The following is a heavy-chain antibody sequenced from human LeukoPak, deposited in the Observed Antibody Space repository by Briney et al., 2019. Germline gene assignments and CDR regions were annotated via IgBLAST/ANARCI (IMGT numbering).Heavy chain of an antibody. V-gene: IGHV1-2*02. D-gene: IGHD2-2*02. CDR2: INPNSGGT. J-gene: IGHJ4*02. CDR3: ARGHWEDCSSTSCYIRFDY. Sequence: GASVKVSCKASGYTFTGYYMHWVRQAPGQGLEWMGWINPNSGGTNYAQKFQGRVTMTRDTSISTAYMELSRLRSDDTAVYYCARGHWEDCSSTSCYIRFDYWAREPWSPSPQ. CDR1: GYTFTGYY.